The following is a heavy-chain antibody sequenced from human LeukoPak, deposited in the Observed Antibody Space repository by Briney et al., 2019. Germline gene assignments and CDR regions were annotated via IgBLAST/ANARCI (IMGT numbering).Heavy chain of an antibody. CDR2: INHSGST. J-gene: IGHJ4*02. V-gene: IGHV4-34*01. CDR3: ARSIAAAGPGPFDY. D-gene: IGHD6-13*01. CDR1: GGSFSGYY. Sequence: KPSETLPLTXAVYGGSFSGYYWSWIRQPPGKGLEWIGEINHSGSTNYNPSLKSRVTISVDTSKNQFSLKLSSVTAADTAVYYCARSIAAAGPGPFDYWGQGTLVTVSS.